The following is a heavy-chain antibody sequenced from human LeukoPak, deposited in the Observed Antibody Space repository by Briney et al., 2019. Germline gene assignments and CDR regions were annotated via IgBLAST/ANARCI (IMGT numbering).Heavy chain of an antibody. J-gene: IGHJ4*02. V-gene: IGHV3-15*01. Sequence: GGSLRLSCAASRFTFSKVWMNWVRQAPGAGLEWVGRIKSNTAGGTTDYAAPVKGRFTISRDDSKNTLYLQMNSLKTEDTAVYYCTTGSTLFDYWGQGTLVTVSS. CDR1: RFTFSKVW. CDR3: TTGSTLFDY. CDR2: IKSNTAGGTT. D-gene: IGHD2-2*01.